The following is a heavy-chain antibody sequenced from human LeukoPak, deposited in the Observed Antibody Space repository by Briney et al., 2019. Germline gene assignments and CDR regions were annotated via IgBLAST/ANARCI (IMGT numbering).Heavy chain of an antibody. V-gene: IGHV3-23*01. J-gene: IGHJ4*02. CDR2: ISGSGGST. CDR1: GFTSSSYA. Sequence: GASLRLSCAASGFTSSSYAMSWVRQAPRRGLEWVSAISGSGGSTYYADSVKGRFTISRDNSKNTLYLQMNSLRAEDTAVYYCAKTPYIAAAGRVDYWGQGTMVTVSS. CDR3: AKTPYIAAAGRVDY. D-gene: IGHD6-13*01.